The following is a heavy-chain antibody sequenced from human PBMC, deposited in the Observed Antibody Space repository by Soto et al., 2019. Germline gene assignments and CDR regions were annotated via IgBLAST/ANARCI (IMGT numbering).Heavy chain of an antibody. J-gene: IGHJ6*02. Sequence: QVQLVESGGGVVQPGRSLRLSCAASGFTFSSYAMHWVRQAPGKGLEWVAVISYDGSNKYYADSVKGRFTISRDNSKNTLYLQMNSLRAEDTAVYYCARVLRFLEWLLHPNYGMDVWGQGTTVTVSS. CDR1: GFTFSSYA. CDR3: ARVLRFLEWLLHPNYGMDV. D-gene: IGHD3-3*01. V-gene: IGHV3-30-3*01. CDR2: ISYDGSNK.